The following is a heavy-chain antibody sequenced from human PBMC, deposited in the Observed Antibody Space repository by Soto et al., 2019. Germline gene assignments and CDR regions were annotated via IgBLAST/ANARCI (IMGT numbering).Heavy chain of an antibody. CDR3: ASTNYYDSSGRAFDI. CDR2: INHSGST. Sequence: LSENLFLTCAVYGGSFSGEYWSWIRQPPGKGLEWIGEINHSGSTNYNPPLKSRVTISVDTSKNQFSLKLSSVTAADTAVYYCASTNYYDSSGRAFDIWGQGTMVT. V-gene: IGHV4-34*01. J-gene: IGHJ3*02. D-gene: IGHD3-22*01. CDR1: GGSFSGEY.